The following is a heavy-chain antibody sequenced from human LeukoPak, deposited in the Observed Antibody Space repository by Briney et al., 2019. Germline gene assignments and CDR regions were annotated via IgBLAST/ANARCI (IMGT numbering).Heavy chain of an antibody. CDR2: INPNSGGT. D-gene: IGHD6-13*01. J-gene: IGHJ6*03. V-gene: IGHV1-2*02. CDR1: GYTFTGYY. CDR3: AAYGYSSSWSYYYMDV. Sequence: ASVKVSCKASGYTFTGYYMHWVRQAPGQGLEWMGWINPNSGGTNYAQKFQGRVTMTRDTSISTAYMELSRLRSDDTAVYYCAAYGYSSSWSYYYMDVWGKGTTVTISS.